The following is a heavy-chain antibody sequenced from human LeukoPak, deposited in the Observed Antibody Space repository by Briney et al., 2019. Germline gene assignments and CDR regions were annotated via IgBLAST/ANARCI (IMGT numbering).Heavy chain of an antibody. CDR3: AKGPLPSGYSYAHY. D-gene: IGHD5-18*01. CDR1: GFTFSSSA. CDR2: ISGSGDST. Sequence: PGGSLRLSCAASGFTFSSSAMSWVRQAPGKGLEWVSAISGSGDSTYYTDSVKGRFTISRDNSKNALYLQMNSLRAEDTAVYYCAKGPLPSGYSYAHYWGQGTLVTVSS. V-gene: IGHV3-23*01. J-gene: IGHJ4*02.